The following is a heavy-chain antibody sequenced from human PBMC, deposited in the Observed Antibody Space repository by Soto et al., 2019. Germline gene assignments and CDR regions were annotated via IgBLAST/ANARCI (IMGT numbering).Heavy chain of an antibody. J-gene: IGHJ4*02. V-gene: IGHV4-34*01. CDR3: ARGLITGSHYSGGWYYFDS. CDR2: INHSGSA. CDR1: GESFSGYI. D-gene: IGHD6-19*01. Sequence: QVQLQQSGAGLLKPSETLSLTGAVYGESFSGYIWTWIRQTPGKGLQWIGQINHSGSASYNPSLKSRVTISVHSSNSQFSLELSSVTAADTAVYYCARGLITGSHYSGGWYYFDSWGQGTQVTVSS.